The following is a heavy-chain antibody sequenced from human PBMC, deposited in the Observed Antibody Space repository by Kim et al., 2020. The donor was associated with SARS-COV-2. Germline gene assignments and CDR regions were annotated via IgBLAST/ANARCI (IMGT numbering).Heavy chain of an antibody. J-gene: IGHJ4*02. CDR2: ISGSGGST. V-gene: IGHV3-23*01. Sequence: GGSLRLSCAASVFTFSSYAMSWVRQAPGKGLEWVSGISGSGGSTYYADSVKGRFTISRDNLKNMLYVQMSSLRAEDTAIYYCAKDSLYDGYGIRDYYFDQWGQGTLVTVSS. CDR3: AKDSLYDGYGIRDYYFDQ. D-gene: IGHD3-22*01. CDR1: VFTFSSYA.